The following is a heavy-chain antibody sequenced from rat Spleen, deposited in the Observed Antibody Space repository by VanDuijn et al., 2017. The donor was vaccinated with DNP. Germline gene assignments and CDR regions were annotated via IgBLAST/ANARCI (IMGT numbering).Heavy chain of an antibody. Sequence: EVQLVESGGGLVQPGRSLKLSCAASGFTFSTYDMAWVRHAPKSGLEWVATISTSGSRTYYPDSVKGRFTISRDNAKSILDLQMDSLRSEDTATFYCTTDFERGYWGQGVMVTVSS. CDR3: TTDFERGY. CDR2: ISTSGSRT. J-gene: IGHJ2*01. V-gene: IGHV5-27*01. D-gene: IGHD1-11*01. CDR1: GFTFSTYD.